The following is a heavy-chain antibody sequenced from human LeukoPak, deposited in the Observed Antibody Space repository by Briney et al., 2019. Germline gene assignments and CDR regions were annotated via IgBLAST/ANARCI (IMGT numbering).Heavy chain of an antibody. CDR3: TRERSTPGINWFDP. V-gene: IGHV4-34*01. D-gene: IGHD2-2*01. CDR1: GESFSAYS. J-gene: IGHJ5*02. CDR2: INHSGST. Sequence: PSETLSLTCAVYGESFSAYSWNWIRQSPGKGLEWIGEINHSGSTNYNPSLKSRVTISVDTSKNQTSKRQFSLKLNSVTAADAAVYYCTRERSTPGINWFDPWGQGTLVTVSS.